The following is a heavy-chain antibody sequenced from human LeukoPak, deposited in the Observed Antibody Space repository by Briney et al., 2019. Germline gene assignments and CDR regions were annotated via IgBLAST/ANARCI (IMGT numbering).Heavy chain of an antibody. CDR2: ISHTGIT. J-gene: IGHJ4*02. Sequence: SETLSLTCTVSGASITNYYWSCIRQPPGKGLEWIGYISHTGITNYNPSLESRVIISADTSRNQFSLKLTSMTAADTAVYYCARFRSAADHPDSWGQGTLVTVSS. D-gene: IGHD1-14*01. V-gene: IGHV4-59*01. CDR3: ARFRSAADHPDS. CDR1: GASITNYY.